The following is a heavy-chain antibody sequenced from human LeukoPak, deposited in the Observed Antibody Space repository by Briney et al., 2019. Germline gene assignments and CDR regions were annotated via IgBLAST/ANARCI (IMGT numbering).Heavy chain of an antibody. V-gene: IGHV3-9*03. J-gene: IGHJ4*02. CDR2: ISWNSGSI. CDR1: GLTFDDYA. D-gene: IGHD4-17*01. Sequence: PGGSLRLSCAASGLTFDDYAMHWVRQAPGKGLEWVPGISWNSGSIGYADSVKGPFNISRDNAKNSLYLQMNSLRAEDMALYYCAKGGGDYVLDYWGQGTLVTVSS. CDR3: AKGGGDYVLDY.